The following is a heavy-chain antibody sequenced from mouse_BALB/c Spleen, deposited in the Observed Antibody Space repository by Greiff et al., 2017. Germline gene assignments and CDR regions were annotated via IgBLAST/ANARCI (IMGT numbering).Heavy chain of an antibody. V-gene: IGHV1-77*01. Sequence: VQLQQSGAELARPGASVKLSCKASGYTFTDYYINWVKQRTGQGLEWIGEIYPGSGNTYYNEKFKGKATLTADKSSSTAYMQLSSLTSEDSAVYFCARSGGNYHYYAMDYWGQGTSVTVSS. D-gene: IGHD2-1*01. CDR2: IYPGSGNT. J-gene: IGHJ4*01. CDR3: ARSGGNYHYYAMDY. CDR1: GYTFTDYY.